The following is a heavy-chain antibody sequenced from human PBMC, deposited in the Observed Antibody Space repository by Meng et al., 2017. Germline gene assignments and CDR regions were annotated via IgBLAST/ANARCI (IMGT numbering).Heavy chain of an antibody. CDR2: IDPNSGVT. V-gene: IGHV1-2*06. CDR3: VRDEDISAAGKLFGDY. CDR1: GSTFTAYY. J-gene: IGHJ4*02. D-gene: IGHD6-13*01. Sequence: VQSGAEVKKPGASVKVSCNPSGSTFTAYYKPWVRQAPGQGLDWMGRIDPNSGVTEYAQKFQGRVTVTGDTSISTAYMELSRLRSDDTAIYYCVRDEDISAAGKLFGDYWGQGTLVTVSS.